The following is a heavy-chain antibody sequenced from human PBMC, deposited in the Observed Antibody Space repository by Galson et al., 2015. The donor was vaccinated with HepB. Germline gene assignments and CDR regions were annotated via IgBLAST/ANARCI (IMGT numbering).Heavy chain of an antibody. CDR2: ISPYNGDT. CDR1: GYTFSTYS. V-gene: IGHV1-18*01. CDR3: ARGGFVVVVAGTQNNWFDL. Sequence: SVKVSCKASGYTFSTYSITWVRQAPGQGLEWMGWISPYNGDTTYARKFQGRVTLTTDISTSTAYMELRSLRSDDTAVYYCARGGFVVVVAGTQNNWFDLWGQGTLVSVSS. J-gene: IGHJ5*02. D-gene: IGHD2-15*01.